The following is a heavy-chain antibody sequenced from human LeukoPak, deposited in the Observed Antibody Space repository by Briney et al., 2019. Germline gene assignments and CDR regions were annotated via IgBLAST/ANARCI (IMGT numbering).Heavy chain of an antibody. CDR2: IYYSGST. D-gene: IGHD2-21*02. CDR3: EAQGIDIVVVTAR. CDR1: GGSISSYY. Sequence: PSETLSLTCTVSGGSISSYYWSWIRQPPGKGLEWIGYIYYSGSTNYNPSLKSRVTISVDTSKNQFSLKLSSVTAADTAVYYCEAQGIDIVVVTARWGQGTLVTVSS. V-gene: IGHV4-59*08. J-gene: IGHJ4*02.